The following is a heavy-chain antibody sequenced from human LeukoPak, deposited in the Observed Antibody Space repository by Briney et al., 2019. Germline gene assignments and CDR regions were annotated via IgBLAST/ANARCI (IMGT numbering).Heavy chain of an antibody. Sequence: PGGSLRLSCAASGFTFSDYYMSWVRQAPGKGLEWVSYISGSGRTIYYADSVKGRFTISRDNAKNSVYLQMNSLRAEDTAVYYCARDLPYSHPDYWGQGTLVTVSS. CDR2: ISGSGRTI. D-gene: IGHD6-13*01. CDR1: GFTFSDYY. CDR3: ARDLPYSHPDY. V-gene: IGHV3-11*04. J-gene: IGHJ4*02.